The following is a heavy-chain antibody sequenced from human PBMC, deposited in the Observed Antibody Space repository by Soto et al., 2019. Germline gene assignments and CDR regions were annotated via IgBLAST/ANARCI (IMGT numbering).Heavy chain of an antibody. CDR3: ARGEKAARVFDY. CDR1: GGSISSYY. V-gene: IGHV4-59*01. Sequence: QVQLQESGPGLVKPSETLSLTCTVSGGSISSYYWSWIRQPPEKGLEWIGYIYYSGSTNYNPSLKSRVTISVDTSKNQFSLKLSSVTAADKAVYYCARGEKAARVFDYWGRGTLVTVSS. D-gene: IGHD6-6*01. J-gene: IGHJ4*02. CDR2: IYYSGST.